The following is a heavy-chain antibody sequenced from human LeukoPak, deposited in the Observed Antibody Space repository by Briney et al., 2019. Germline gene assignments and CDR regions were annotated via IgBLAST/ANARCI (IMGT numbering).Heavy chain of an antibody. Sequence: ASMKVSCKPSGYTFNRYYMHWVRQAPGHGLEWMGWLNPNSGVTKYAQKFQGRVTMTRDTSISTAYMELSSLRSDDTAVYYCATGYSGYDWTLDYWGQGTLVTVSS. J-gene: IGHJ4*02. CDR1: GYTFNRYY. CDR3: ATGYSGYDWTLDY. V-gene: IGHV1-2*02. CDR2: LNPNSGVT. D-gene: IGHD5-12*01.